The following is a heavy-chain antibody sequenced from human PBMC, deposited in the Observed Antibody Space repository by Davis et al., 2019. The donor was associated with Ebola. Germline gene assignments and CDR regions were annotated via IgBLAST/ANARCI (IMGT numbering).Heavy chain of an antibody. D-gene: IGHD3-9*01. V-gene: IGHV3-20*01. CDR2: INWNGGSS. CDR3: ARVNAMTGYSRFDS. CDR1: GFNFDDFA. Sequence: GESLKISCVASGFNFDDFAMHWVRQAPGKGLEWVSGINWNGGSSGYADSVKGRFTISRDNAKNSLFLQMNSLRAEDTAFYHCARVNAMTGYSRFDSWGQGTLVTVSS. J-gene: IGHJ5*01.